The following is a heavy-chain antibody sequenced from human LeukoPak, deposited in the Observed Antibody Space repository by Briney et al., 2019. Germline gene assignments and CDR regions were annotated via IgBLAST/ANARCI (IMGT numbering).Heavy chain of an antibody. J-gene: IGHJ4*02. V-gene: IGHV3-23*01. CDR3: AKGGGRYDFWSGYTYYFDY. CDR1: GFTFSSYA. D-gene: IGHD3-3*01. Sequence: GGSLRLSCAASGFTFSSYAMSWVRQAPGKGLEWVSAISGSGGSTYYADSVKGRFTISRDNSKNTPYLQMNSLRAEDTAVYYCAKGGGRYDFWSGYTYYFDYWGQGTLVAVSS. CDR2: ISGSGGST.